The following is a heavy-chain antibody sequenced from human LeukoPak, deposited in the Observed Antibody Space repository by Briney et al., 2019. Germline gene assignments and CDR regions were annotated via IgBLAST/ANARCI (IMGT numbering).Heavy chain of an antibody. V-gene: IGHV5-51*01. J-gene: IGHJ4*02. CDR1: GYSFTNYW. Sequence: GESLKISCKASGYSFTNYWIGWVRQMPGKGLEWMGFIYPGGSNTRYSPSFQGQVTISADKSISTAFLQWSSLQASDTAMYYCARQAYSNYDYWGQGTLVTVSS. CDR2: IYPGGSNT. CDR3: ARQAYSNYDY. D-gene: IGHD4-11*01.